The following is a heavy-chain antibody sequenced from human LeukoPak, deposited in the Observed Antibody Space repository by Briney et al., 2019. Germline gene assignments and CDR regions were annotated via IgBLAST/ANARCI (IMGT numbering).Heavy chain of an antibody. Sequence: ASVKVSCKASGYTFTGYYMHWVRQAPGQGLEWMGRINPNSGGTNYAQKFQGRVTMTRDTSISTAYMELSRLRSDDTAVYYYARDIAAAGDFDYWGQGTLVTVSS. J-gene: IGHJ4*02. CDR3: ARDIAAAGDFDY. CDR2: INPNSGGT. CDR1: GYTFTGYY. V-gene: IGHV1-2*06. D-gene: IGHD6-13*01.